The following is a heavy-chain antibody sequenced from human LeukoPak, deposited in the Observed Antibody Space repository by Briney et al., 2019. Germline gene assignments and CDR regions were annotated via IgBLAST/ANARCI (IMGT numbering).Heavy chain of an antibody. CDR1: GGSISSSSYY. CDR2: IYYSGST. Sequence: SETLSLTCTVPGGSISSSSYYWGWIRQPPGKGLEWIGSIYYSGSTYYNPSLKSRVTISVDTSKNQFSLKLSSVTAADTAVYYCARMVRGPNWFDPWGQGTLVTVSS. V-gene: IGHV4-39*07. J-gene: IGHJ5*02. D-gene: IGHD3-10*01. CDR3: ARMVRGPNWFDP.